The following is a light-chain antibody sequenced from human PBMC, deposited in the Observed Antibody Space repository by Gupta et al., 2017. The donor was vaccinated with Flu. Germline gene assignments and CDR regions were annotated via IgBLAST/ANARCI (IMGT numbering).Light chain of an antibody. Sequence: SALTQPASGPGSPRQSITISCTGTSIDVGRYNYVSWYQQHPGKAHKLMIYEVSKRPAGVANRFSVSKSGNTASLTISGLKEEDEDDYYCNSDTSSSIVVFGGGTKLTVL. CDR3: NSDTSSSIVV. CDR1: SIDVGRYNY. CDR2: EVS. V-gene: IGLV2-14*01. J-gene: IGLJ3*02.